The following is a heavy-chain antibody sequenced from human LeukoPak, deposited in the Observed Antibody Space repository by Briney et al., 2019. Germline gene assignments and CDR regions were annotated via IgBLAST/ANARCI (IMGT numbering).Heavy chain of an antibody. CDR2: MNPNSGNT. Sequence: GASVKVSCKASGGTFSSYAISWVRQAPGQGLEWMGWMNPNSGNTGYAQKFQGRVTITRNTSISTAYMELSSLRSEDTAVYYCASSLAARDAFDIWGQGTMVTVSS. CDR1: GGTFSSYA. V-gene: IGHV1-8*03. D-gene: IGHD6-6*01. CDR3: ASSLAARDAFDI. J-gene: IGHJ3*02.